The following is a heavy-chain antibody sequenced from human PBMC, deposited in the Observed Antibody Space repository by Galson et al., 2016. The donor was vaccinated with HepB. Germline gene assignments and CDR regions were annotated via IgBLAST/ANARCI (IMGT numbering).Heavy chain of an antibody. CDR2: IYWDDDR. Sequence: PALVKPTQTLTLTCTVSGQSLQDSKVGVGWIRQPPGKAPEWLGIIYWDDDRRYSPSLKNRISIAQDMSKNEVVLTLANVEPGDTGTYYCARRLHWSGEPCFDYWGQGILGTVAS. J-gene: IGHJ4*02. V-gene: IGHV2-5*02. CDR1: GQSLQDSKVG. D-gene: IGHD3-3*01. CDR3: ARRLHWSGEPCFDY.